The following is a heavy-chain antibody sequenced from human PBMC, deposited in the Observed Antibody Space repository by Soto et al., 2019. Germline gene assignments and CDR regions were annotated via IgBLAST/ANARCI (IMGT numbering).Heavy chain of an antibody. Sequence: SETLSLTCAVSGYSISSGYYWGWIRQPPGKGLEWIGSIYHSGSTYYNPSLKGRVTISVDTSKNQFSLKLSSVTAADTAVYYCARSETAARMYYDFWSGYPPKNYYYGMDVWGQGTTVTVSS. V-gene: IGHV4-38-2*01. CDR3: ARSETAARMYYDFWSGYPPKNYYYGMDV. D-gene: IGHD3-3*01. CDR2: IYHSGST. CDR1: GYSISSGYY. J-gene: IGHJ6*02.